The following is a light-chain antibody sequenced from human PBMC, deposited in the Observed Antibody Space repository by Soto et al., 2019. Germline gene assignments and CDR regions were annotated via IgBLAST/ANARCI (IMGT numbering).Light chain of an antibody. CDR2: EVS. CDR3: SLYTSSRGV. CDR1: SSDVGSYNR. V-gene: IGLV2-18*01. J-gene: IGLJ1*01. Sequence: QSALTQPPSVSGSPGQSVTISCTGTSSDVGSYNRVSWYQQPPGTAPKLMIYEVSNRPSGVPDRFSGSKSGNTASLTISGLQAEDEADYYCSLYTSSRGVFGTGTKVTAL.